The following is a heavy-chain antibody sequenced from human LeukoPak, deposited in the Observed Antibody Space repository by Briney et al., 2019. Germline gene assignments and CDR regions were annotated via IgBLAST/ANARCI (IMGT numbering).Heavy chain of an antibody. V-gene: IGHV3-48*04. J-gene: IGHJ4*02. Sequence: PGGSLRLSCAASGFTFSSYSMNWVRQAPGKGLEWVSYISSSSSTIYYADSVKGRFTISRDNAKNSLYLQMNSLRVEDTAIYYCARDHPTFDYWGQGIMVTVSS. CDR2: ISSSSSTI. CDR1: GFTFSSYS. CDR3: ARDHPTFDY. D-gene: IGHD2-15*01.